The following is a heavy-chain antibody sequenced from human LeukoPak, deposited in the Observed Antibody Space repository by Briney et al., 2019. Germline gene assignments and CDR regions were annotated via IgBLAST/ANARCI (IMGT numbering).Heavy chain of an antibody. CDR3: AKDAQTSYCSSTSCYLGVSAFDI. V-gene: IGHV3-23*01. Sequence: PGGSLRLSCAASGFTFSSYAMSWVRQAPGKGLEWVSAISGSGGSTYYADSVKGRFTISRDNSKNTLYLQMNSLRAEDTAVYYCAKDAQTSYCSSTSCYLGVSAFDIWGQGTMVTVSS. CDR2: ISGSGGST. J-gene: IGHJ3*02. D-gene: IGHD2-2*01. CDR1: GFTFSSYA.